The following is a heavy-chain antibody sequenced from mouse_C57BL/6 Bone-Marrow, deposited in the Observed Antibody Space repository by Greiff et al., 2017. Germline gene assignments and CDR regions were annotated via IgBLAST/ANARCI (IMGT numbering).Heavy chain of an antibody. CDR1: GFTFSSYT. CDR3: ARSPFAY. J-gene: IGHJ3*01. Sequence: EVMLVASGGGLVKPGGSLKLSCAASGFTFSSYTMSWVRQTPEKRLEWVATISGGGGNTYYPDSVKGRFTISRDNAKNTLYLQMSSLRSEDTALYYCARSPFAYWGQGTLVTVSA. V-gene: IGHV5-9*01. CDR2: ISGGGGNT.